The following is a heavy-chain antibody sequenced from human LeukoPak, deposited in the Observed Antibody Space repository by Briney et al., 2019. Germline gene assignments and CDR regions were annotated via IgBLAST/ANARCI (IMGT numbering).Heavy chain of an antibody. Sequence: GAAVKVSCKASGYTFTSYGMSWVRQAPGQGLEWMGWISAYNGNTNYAQKLQGRITMTTDTSTSTAYMELRSLRSDDTAVYYCARDSVGHYDILTGYYYPSRFDYWGQGTLVTVSS. CDR3: ARDSVGHYDILTGYYYPSRFDY. D-gene: IGHD3-9*01. CDR1: GYTFTSYG. V-gene: IGHV1-18*04. CDR2: ISAYNGNT. J-gene: IGHJ4*02.